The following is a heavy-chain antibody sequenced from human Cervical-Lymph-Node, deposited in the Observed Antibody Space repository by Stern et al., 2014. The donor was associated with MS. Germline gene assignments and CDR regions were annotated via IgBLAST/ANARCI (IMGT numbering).Heavy chain of an antibody. D-gene: IGHD3-16*01. V-gene: IGHV4-31*03. CDR3: ARSDRLWGSFDY. J-gene: IGHJ4*02. CDR1: GASISTVGYY. Sequence: LQLQESGPGLVQPSQTLSLTCTVSGASISTVGYYWSWIRQHPGKGLEWIASVSYIGRTYYNPSLKSRVSISADTSKNQFSLNLTSVTAADTALYYCARSDRLWGSFDYWGQGTLVAVSS. CDR2: VSYIGRT.